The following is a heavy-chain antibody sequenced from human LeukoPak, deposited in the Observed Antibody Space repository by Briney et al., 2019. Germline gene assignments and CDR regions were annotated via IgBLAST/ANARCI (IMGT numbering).Heavy chain of an antibody. CDR1: GGSISNYY. CDR3: ARDLPWFDP. Sequence: SETLSLTCTVSGGSISNYYWSWIRQPPGKGLEWIGYIYYSGSTNYNPSLKSRVTISVDTSKNQFSLKLSSVTAADTAVYYCARDLPWFDPWGQGTLVTVSS. J-gene: IGHJ5*02. CDR2: IYYSGST. V-gene: IGHV4-59*01.